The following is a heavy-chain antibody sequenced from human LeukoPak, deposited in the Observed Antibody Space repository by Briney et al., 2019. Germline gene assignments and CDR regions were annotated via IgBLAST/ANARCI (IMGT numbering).Heavy chain of an antibody. V-gene: IGHV4-30-2*01. CDR1: GGSINSGGYS. J-gene: IGHJ5*02. D-gene: IGHD2-2*01. CDR2: IYDGGST. Sequence: SETLSLTCAVSGGSINSGGYSWSWIRQPPGKGLEWIGYIYDGGSTYYNPSLKNRVTIAVDRSKNQFSLKLSSVTAADTAVYYCAREEIVVVPAAIVFVNWFDPWGQGTLVTVSS. CDR3: AREEIVVVPAAIVFVNWFDP.